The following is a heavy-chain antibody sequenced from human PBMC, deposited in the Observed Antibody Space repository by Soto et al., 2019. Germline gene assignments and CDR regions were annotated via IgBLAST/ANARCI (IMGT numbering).Heavy chain of an antibody. CDR1: GVSVNSGSFY. J-gene: IGHJ4*02. Sequence: QVLLQESGPGLVKPSETLSLTCTVSGVSVNSGSFYWTWIRQPPGKGLEWIGFVSYSGTTKYNASLKSRVTISVDTSRSQISLKVSSVTAVDTAVYYCARGATVTHSDYWGQGTLVTVSS. D-gene: IGHD4-17*01. CDR3: ARGATVTHSDY. CDR2: VSYSGTT. V-gene: IGHV4-61*01.